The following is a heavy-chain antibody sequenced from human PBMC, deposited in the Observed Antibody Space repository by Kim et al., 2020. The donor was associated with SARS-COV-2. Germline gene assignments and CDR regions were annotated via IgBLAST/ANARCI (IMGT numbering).Heavy chain of an antibody. V-gene: IGHV4-39*01. CDR2: IYYTGNT. Sequence: SETLSLTCTVSGGSVSSSNYYWGWIRQPPGKGLEWIGTIYYTGNTYYNPSLKSRVTMSVDTSKNQFSLKLSSVTAADAAVYYCASPGVTLVRGVRIRYFHHWGQGTLVTVSS. CDR3: ASPGVTLVRGVRIRYFHH. J-gene: IGHJ1*01. CDR1: GGSVSSSNYY. D-gene: IGHD3-10*01.